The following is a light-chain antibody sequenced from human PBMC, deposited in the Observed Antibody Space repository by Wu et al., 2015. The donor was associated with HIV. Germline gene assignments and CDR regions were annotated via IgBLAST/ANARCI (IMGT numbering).Light chain of an antibody. V-gene: IGKV3-20*01. Sequence: IVLTQSPATLSLSPGERATLSCRASQSVTNNYLAWYQQKPGQAPRVLIYGASSRATGIPDRFSGGGSGTDFSLTISRLEPEDFAVYYCQQYVTSITFGQGTRLEIK. CDR3: QQYVTSIT. CDR2: GAS. J-gene: IGKJ5*01. CDR1: QSVTNNY.